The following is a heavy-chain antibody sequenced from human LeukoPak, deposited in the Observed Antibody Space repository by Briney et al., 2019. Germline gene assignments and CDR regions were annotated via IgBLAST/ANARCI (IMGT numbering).Heavy chain of an antibody. CDR2: IFSNVHT. CDR1: EFTVSRNY. Sequence: GGSLRLSCTASEFTVSRNYMLWVRQAPGEGLEWVSLIFSNVHTHYADSVKGRFTISRDTSKNTVSLQMNSLRVEDTAMYYCTRDQMNYWGQGTLVTVSS. CDR3: TRDQMNY. D-gene: IGHD5-24*01. V-gene: IGHV3-53*01. J-gene: IGHJ4*02.